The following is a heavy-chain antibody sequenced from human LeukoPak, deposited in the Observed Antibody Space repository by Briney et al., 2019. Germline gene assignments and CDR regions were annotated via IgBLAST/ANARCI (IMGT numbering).Heavy chain of an antibody. CDR2: IYHSGKT. D-gene: IGHD2-15*01. CDR3: ARTLYCSGTTCYSPVLFRS. V-gene: IGHV4-38-2*01. J-gene: IGHJ5*02. Sequence: SETLSLTCAVSGYSISSGYHWGWVRQPPGKGLEWIGSIYHSGKTYYNPSLKSRVTISVDTSMNQFSLKLSSVTAADTAVYYCARTLYCSGTTCYSPVLFRSSGQGTLVTVSS. CDR1: GYSISSGYH.